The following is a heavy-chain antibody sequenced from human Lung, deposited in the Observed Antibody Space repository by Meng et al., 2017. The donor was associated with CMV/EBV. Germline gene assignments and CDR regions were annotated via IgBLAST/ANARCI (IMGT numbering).Heavy chain of an antibody. D-gene: IGHD3-10*01. V-gene: IGHV4-4*02. J-gene: IGHJ1*01. CDR3: LRRSGGSV. Sequence: QVPWREAGPALVTPSEPLSLTCAVPGDSITNRNWWAWVRQPPGKGLEWIGEIPHRGSSAYNPSLKSRVSMSIDKSKNQFSLKLTSVTAADTAVYHCLRRSGGSVWGQGTLVTVSS. CDR1: GDSITNRNW. CDR2: IPHRGSS.